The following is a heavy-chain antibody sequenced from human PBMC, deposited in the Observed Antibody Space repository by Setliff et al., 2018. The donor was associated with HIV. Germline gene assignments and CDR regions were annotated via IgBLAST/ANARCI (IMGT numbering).Heavy chain of an antibody. J-gene: IGHJ2*01. CDR2: IYNSGGT. D-gene: IGHD3-9*01. CDR3: ARGAYYDILTAYFSYFDL. Sequence: PSETLSLTCSVFGDSINSRSYYWGWIRQSPGKGLEWTGYIYNSGGTYYNPSLKSRITMSIDTSKNQFSLKLNSVTAADTAVYYCARGAYYDILTAYFSYFDLWGRGTLVTVSS. CDR1: GDSINSRSYY. V-gene: IGHV4-31*03.